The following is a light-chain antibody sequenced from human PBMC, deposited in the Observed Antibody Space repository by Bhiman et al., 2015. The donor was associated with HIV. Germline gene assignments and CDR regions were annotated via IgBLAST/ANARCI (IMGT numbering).Light chain of an antibody. J-gene: IGLJ1*01. CDR2: DVS. V-gene: IGLV2-23*02. CDR3: CSYAGSRTPYI. CDR1: SSAVGGYNY. Sequence: QSALTQPASVSGSPGQSITISCTGTSSAVGGYNYVSWYQQHPGKAPKLMIYDVSKRPSGVSNRFSGSKSANTASLTISGLQAEDEADYYCCSYAGSRTPYIFGTGTRVTVL.